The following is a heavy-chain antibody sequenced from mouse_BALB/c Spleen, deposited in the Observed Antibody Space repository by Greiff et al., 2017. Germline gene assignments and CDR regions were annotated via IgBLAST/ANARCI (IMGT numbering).Heavy chain of an antibody. V-gene: IGHV1-4*01. CDR3: AFYGNYAMDY. CDR1: GYTFTSYT. CDR2: INPSSGYT. J-gene: IGHJ4*01. D-gene: IGHD2-1*01. Sequence: VQLQQSGAELARPGASVEMSCKASGYTFTSYTMHWVKQRPGQGLEWIGYINPSSGYTNYNQKFKDKATLTADKSSSTAYMQLSSLTSEDSAVYYCAFYGNYAMDYWGQGTSVTVSS.